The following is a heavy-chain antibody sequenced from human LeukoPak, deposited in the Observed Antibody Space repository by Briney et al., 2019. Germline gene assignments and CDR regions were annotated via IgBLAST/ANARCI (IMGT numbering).Heavy chain of an antibody. Sequence: ASVKVSCKASGYTFTSYGISWVRQAPGQGLEWMGWINTNNGNTNYAQKFQGRVTMTTDTSTSTAYMELRSLRSDDTAVYYCARDSTSAYDSWGQGTLVTVSS. J-gene: IGHJ5*02. CDR1: GYTFTSYG. CDR2: INTNNGNT. D-gene: IGHD5-12*01. V-gene: IGHV1-18*01. CDR3: ARDSTSAYDS.